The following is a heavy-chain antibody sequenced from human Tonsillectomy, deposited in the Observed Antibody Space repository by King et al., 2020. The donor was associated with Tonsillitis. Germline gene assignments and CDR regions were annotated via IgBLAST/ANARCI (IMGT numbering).Heavy chain of an antibody. CDR1: GFTFNNAW. CDR3: TTDWWLRPGGYYYYGMDV. Sequence: VQLVESGGGLVKPGGSLRLSCAASGFTFNNAWMSWVRQAPGKGLEWVGRIKTKPDGGTTDYAAPVKGRFTISRDDSKNTLYLQMNSLKTEDTAVYYCTTDWWLRPGGYYYYGMDVWGQGTTVTVSS. J-gene: IGHJ6*02. CDR2: IKTKPDGGTT. V-gene: IGHV3-15*01. D-gene: IGHD5-12*01.